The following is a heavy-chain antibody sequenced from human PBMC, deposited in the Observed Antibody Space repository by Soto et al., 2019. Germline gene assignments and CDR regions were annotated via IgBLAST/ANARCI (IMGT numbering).Heavy chain of an antibody. CDR3: AHRRGLARGRGWFDP. V-gene: IGHV2-5*02. Sequence: QITLKESGPTLVKPTQTLTLTCTFSGFSLSSSGVGVGWVRQPPGRALEWLAVIYWDNDKRYSPSMKSRLTITKDTSNNQVVLTMTNMDHVDTATYYCAHRRGLARGRGWFDPWGLGTLVTVSS. D-gene: IGHD6-19*01. CDR1: GFSLSSSGVG. J-gene: IGHJ5*02. CDR2: IYWDNDK.